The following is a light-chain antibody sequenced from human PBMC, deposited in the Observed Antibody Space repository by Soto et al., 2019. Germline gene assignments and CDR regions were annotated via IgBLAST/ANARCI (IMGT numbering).Light chain of an antibody. CDR3: QQYRSSPPYT. J-gene: IGKJ2*01. CDR2: GSS. CDR1: QTVSNNY. Sequence: EVVLTQSPGTLSLSPGERATLSCRASQTVSNNYLACYQLRPGQAPRPLIFGSSDRAAGVPVRFSGSGSGTDFTLTISRLEPGDVAVYYCQQYRSSPPYTFGQGTKLEIK. V-gene: IGKV3-20*01.